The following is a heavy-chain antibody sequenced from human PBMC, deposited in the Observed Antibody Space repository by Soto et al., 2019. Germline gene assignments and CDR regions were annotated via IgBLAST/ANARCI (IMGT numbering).Heavy chain of an antibody. CDR1: GFTFSSYA. D-gene: IGHD2-2*02. J-gene: IGHJ5*02. Sequence: PVVSLRLSCAASGFTFSSYAMSWVRQAPGKGLEWVSAISGSGGSTYYADSVKGRFTISRDNSKNTLYLQMNSLRAEDTAVYYCAKGKVVPAATPFDPWGQGTLVTVSS. CDR3: AKGKVVPAATPFDP. V-gene: IGHV3-23*01. CDR2: ISGSGGST.